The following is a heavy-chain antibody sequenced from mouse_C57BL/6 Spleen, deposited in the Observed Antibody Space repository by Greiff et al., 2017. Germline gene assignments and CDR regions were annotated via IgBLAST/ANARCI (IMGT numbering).Heavy chain of an antibody. CDR1: GFSLTSYG. CDR3: AKGGLLGAMDY. CDR2: IWSGGST. J-gene: IGHJ4*01. Sequence: QVQLKESGPGLVQPSQSLSITCTVSGFSLTSYGVRWVRQPPGKGLEWLGVIWSGGSTDYNAAFISRLSISKDNSKSQVFFKMNSLQADDTAIYYCAKGGLLGAMDYWGQGTSVTVSS. D-gene: IGHD2-3*01. V-gene: IGHV2-4*01.